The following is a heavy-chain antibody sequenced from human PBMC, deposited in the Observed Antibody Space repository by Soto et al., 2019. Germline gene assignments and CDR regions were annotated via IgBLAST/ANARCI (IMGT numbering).Heavy chain of an antibody. CDR2: LKSDGRDT. CDR1: GFSFNDNW. CDR3: ARERGTVITHFDY. J-gene: IGHJ4*02. Sequence: GGSLRLSCAASGFSFNDNWMHWVRQVPGKGLMWVSRLKSDGRDTIYADSVKGRFTVSRDSAKNTLYLQMNSLRAEDTAVYYCARERGTVITHFDYLGQGTLVTVSS. D-gene: IGHD3-16*01. V-gene: IGHV3-74*01.